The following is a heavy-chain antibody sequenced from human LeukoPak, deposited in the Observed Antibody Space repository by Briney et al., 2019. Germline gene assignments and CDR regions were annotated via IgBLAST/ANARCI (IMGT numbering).Heavy chain of an antibody. CDR1: GFTFSSYS. V-gene: IGHV3-74*01. CDR2: IRRDGTT. Sequence: GGSLRLSCAASGFTFSSYSMNWVRQAPGKGLEWVSLIRRDGTTSFAASVQGRFTISRDNARNTLYLQKNSLAAEDTAVYYCARDAGQATPFHYWGPGTLVTVSS. CDR3: ARDAGQATPFHY. J-gene: IGHJ4*02. D-gene: IGHD2-15*01.